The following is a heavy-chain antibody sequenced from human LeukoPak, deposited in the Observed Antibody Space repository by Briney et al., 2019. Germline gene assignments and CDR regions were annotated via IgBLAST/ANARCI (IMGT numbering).Heavy chain of an antibody. D-gene: IGHD5-18*01. Sequence: PSQTLSLTCTVSGASISTSGYFWSWIRQPAGKGLEWIGSIYYSGSTYYNPSLKSRVTISVDTSKNQFSLKLSSVTAADTAVYYCARDRIQLWLHSFDIWGQGTMVTVSS. V-gene: IGHV4-39*07. CDR1: GASISTSGYF. CDR2: IYYSGST. CDR3: ARDRIQLWLHSFDI. J-gene: IGHJ3*02.